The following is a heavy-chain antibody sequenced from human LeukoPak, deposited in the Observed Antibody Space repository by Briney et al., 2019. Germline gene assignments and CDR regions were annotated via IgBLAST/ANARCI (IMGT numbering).Heavy chain of an antibody. CDR2: INWNGGST. Sequence: GSLRLSCAASGFTFDDYCMSWVRQAPGKGLEWVSGINWNGGSTGYADSVKGRFTISRDNAKNSLYLQMNSLRAEDTALYYCAREFYSSSWYVVRGYYYYYYMDVWGKGTTVTVSS. CDR1: GFTFDDYC. CDR3: AREFYSSSWYVVRGYYYYYYMDV. D-gene: IGHD6-13*01. V-gene: IGHV3-20*04. J-gene: IGHJ6*03.